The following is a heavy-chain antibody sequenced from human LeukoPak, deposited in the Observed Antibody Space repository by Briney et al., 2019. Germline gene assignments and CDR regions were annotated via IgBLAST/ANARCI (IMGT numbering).Heavy chain of an antibody. CDR2: IISQTAGGTT. J-gene: IGHJ4*02. CDR1: GFSFTDAW. CDR3: TTTQRLDGVCDY. Sequence: AGRSLRLSCAASGFSFTDAWMTCVRQAPGEGREWDGRIISQTAGGTTDYAAPVKGRFTIARDDSQNTLFLQMDSLKTEDTAIYYLTTTQRLDGVCDYWGQGTLVTVSS. D-gene: IGHD5-12*01. V-gene: IGHV3-15*01.